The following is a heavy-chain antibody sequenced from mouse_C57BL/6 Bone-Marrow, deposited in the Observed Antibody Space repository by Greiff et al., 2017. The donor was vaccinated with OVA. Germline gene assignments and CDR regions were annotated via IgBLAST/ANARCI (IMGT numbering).Heavy chain of an antibody. D-gene: IGHD1-1*01. CDR3: ASFITTVVATCDY. CDR1: GYSITSGYY. J-gene: IGHJ2*01. Sequence: EVQLQQSGPGLVKPSQSLSLTCSVTGYSITSGYYWNWIRQFPGNQLEWMGYISYDGSNNYNPSLKNRISITRDTSKNQFFLKLNSVTTEDTATYYCASFITTVVATCDYWGQGTTLTVSS. V-gene: IGHV3-6*01. CDR2: ISYDGSN.